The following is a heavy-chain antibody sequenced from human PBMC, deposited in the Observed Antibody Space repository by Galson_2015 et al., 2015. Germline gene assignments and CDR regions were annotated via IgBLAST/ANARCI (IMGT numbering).Heavy chain of an antibody. CDR2: FDPEDGET. CDR3: ATISPNYDFWSNDY. D-gene: IGHD3-3*01. V-gene: IGHV1-24*01. J-gene: IGHJ4*02. Sequence: SVKVSCKVSGYTLTELSMHWVRQAPGKGLEWMGGFDPEDGETIYAQKFQGRVTMTEDTSTDTAYMELSSLRSEDTAVYYCATISPNYDFWSNDYWGQGTLVTVSS. CDR1: GYTLTELS.